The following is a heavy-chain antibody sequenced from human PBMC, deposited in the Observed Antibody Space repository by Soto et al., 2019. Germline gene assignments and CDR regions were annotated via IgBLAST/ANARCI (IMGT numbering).Heavy chain of an antibody. CDR1: GGSFSGYY. Sequence: KPSETLSLTCAVYGGSFSGYYWSWIRQPPGKGLEWIGEINHSGSTNYNPSLKSRVTISVDTSKNQFSLKLSSVTAADTAVYYCASHRYSYGPGYGMDVWGQGTTVTVSS. D-gene: IGHD5-18*01. CDR2: INHSGST. V-gene: IGHV4-34*01. J-gene: IGHJ6*02. CDR3: ASHRYSYGPGYGMDV.